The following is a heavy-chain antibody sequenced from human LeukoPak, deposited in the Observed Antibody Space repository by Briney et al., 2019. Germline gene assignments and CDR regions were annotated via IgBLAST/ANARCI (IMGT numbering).Heavy chain of an antibody. Sequence: SETLSLTCSVSGGSISGSSYYWGWIRQPPGKGLEWIGTIYYSGGTFYSPSLRSRVTILVDMSKNQFSLKLSSVTAADTAVYYCARDEYNTLDYWGQGTLVTVSS. V-gene: IGHV4-39*07. J-gene: IGHJ4*02. CDR1: GGSISGSSYY. CDR3: ARDEYNTLDY. D-gene: IGHD1-14*01. CDR2: IYYSGGT.